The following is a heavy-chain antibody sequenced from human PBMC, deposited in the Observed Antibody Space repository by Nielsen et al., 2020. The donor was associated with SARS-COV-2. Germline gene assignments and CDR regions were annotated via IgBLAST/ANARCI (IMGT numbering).Heavy chain of an antibody. CDR3: ANLGLGAAFDY. CDR2: ISYDGSNK. Sequence: GGSLRLSCAASGFTFSSYGMHWVRQAPGKGLEWVAVISYDGSNKYYAGSVKGRFTISRDNSKNTLYLQMNSLRAEDTAVYYCANLGLGAAFDYWGQGTLVTVSS. D-gene: IGHD1-26*01. CDR1: GFTFSSYG. J-gene: IGHJ4*02. V-gene: IGHV3-30*18.